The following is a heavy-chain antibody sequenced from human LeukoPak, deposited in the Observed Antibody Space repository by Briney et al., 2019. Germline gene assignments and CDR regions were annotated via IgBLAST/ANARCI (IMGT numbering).Heavy chain of an antibody. V-gene: IGHV5-51*01. CDR3: ARTTMVRGVIMGDFGY. Sequence: GESLKISCKGSGYSFTSYWIGWVRQMPGKGLEWMGIIYPGDSDTRYSPSFQGQVTISADKSISTAYLQWSSLKASDTAMYYCARTTMVRGVIMGDFGYWGQGTLVTVSS. CDR1: GYSFTSYW. J-gene: IGHJ4*02. D-gene: IGHD3-10*01. CDR2: IYPGDSDT.